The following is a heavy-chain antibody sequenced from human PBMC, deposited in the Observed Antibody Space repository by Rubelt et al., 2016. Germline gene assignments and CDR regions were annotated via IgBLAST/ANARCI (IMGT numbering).Heavy chain of an antibody. D-gene: IGHD3-16*01. J-gene: IGHJ3*02. CDR3: ARGLLITFGGVMWGIDAFDI. V-gene: IGHV1-18*01. Sequence: SYAQKFQGRVTMTTDTSTSTAYMELRSLRSDDTAVYYCARGLLITFGGVMWGIDAFDIWGQGTMVTVSS.